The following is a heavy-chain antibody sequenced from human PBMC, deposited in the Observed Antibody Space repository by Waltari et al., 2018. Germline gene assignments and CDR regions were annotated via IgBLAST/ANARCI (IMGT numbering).Heavy chain of an antibody. D-gene: IGHD2-15*01. Sequence: EESGGGLVRPGGSLKLSCVGSGFIFIDNSLTWVSQAPGKGLEWVASITSGGTYTYYADSLEGRVTISRDNAKNSLSLQINSLRAGDTGIYYCTRDLLLRNHYYYYMDLWGKGTTVTVSS. V-gene: IGHV3-21*01. CDR3: TRDLLLRNHYYYYMDL. CDR2: ITSGGTYT. CDR1: GFIFIDNS. J-gene: IGHJ6*03.